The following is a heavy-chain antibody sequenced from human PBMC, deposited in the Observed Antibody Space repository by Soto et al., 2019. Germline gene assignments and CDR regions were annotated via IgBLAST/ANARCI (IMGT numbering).Heavy chain of an antibody. CDR2: IIPIFGTA. V-gene: IGHV1-69*13. Sequence: SVKVSCKASGGTFSSYAISWVRQAPGQGLEWMGGIIPIFGTANYAQKFQGRVTITADESTSTAYMELSSLRSEDTAVYYCASGYCSGGSCFGWFDPWGQGTLVTVSS. CDR3: ASGYCSGGSCFGWFDP. J-gene: IGHJ5*02. CDR1: GGTFSSYA. D-gene: IGHD2-15*01.